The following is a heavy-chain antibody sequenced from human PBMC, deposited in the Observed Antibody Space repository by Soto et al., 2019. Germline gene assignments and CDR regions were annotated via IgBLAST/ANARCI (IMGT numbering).Heavy chain of an antibody. V-gene: IGHV3-7*01. CDR1: GFTFSSYW. CDR3: ARDLGGGDASYFDY. CDR2: IKQDGSEK. Sequence: EVQLVESGGGLVQPGGSLRLSCAASGFTFSSYWMSWVRQAPGKGLEWVANIKQDGSEKYYVDSVKGRFTISRDNAKNSLYLQMNSLRAEDTAVYYCARDLGGGDASYFDYWGQGTLVTVSS. D-gene: IGHD2-21*02. J-gene: IGHJ4*02.